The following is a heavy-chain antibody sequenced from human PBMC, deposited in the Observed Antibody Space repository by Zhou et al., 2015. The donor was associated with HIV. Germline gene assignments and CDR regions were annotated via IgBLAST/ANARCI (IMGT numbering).Heavy chain of an antibody. CDR1: GGTFSNYA. D-gene: IGHD3-10*01. Sequence: QVLLVQSGAEVKKPGSSVKVSCEASGGTFSNYAXSWVRQAPGQGLEWMGGITPTFGGADYAQKLHGRVTITADESTRTAYMELSSLRSDDTAVYYCARGKLLWFGGSGHYVMDVWGQGTTVTVSS. V-gene: IGHV1-69*01. CDR2: ITPTFGGA. CDR3: ARGKLLWFGGSGHYVMDV. J-gene: IGHJ6*01.